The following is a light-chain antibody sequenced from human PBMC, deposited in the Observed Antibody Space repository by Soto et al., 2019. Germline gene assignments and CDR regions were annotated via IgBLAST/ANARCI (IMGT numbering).Light chain of an antibody. CDR2: YYSESDK. V-gene: IGLV5-37*01. J-gene: IGLJ2*01. CDR3: MIGPSNA. CDR1: SDINVGTYT. Sequence: QSVLTQPPSSSASPGESARLTCTLPSDINVGTYTIYWYQQRAGSPPKYLFYYYSESDKGHAAGVPSCFSGSNDASANTGLLPVAGLQSDDAAYDYCMIGPSNAFGGGTKLTVL.